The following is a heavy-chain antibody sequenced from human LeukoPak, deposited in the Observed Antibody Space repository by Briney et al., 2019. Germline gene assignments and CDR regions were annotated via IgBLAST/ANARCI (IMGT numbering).Heavy chain of an antibody. Sequence: PGGSLRLSCAASGFTFSDYSMIWVRQAPGKGLEWVSSISSGSGYIYYADSLKGRFTISRDNAKNSLYLQMNSLRAEDTAVYYCARGDLDTAMVRKYYFDYWGQGTLVTVSS. CDR2: ISSGSGYI. V-gene: IGHV3-21*01. D-gene: IGHD5-18*01. CDR3: ARGDLDTAMVRKYYFDY. CDR1: GFTFSDYS. J-gene: IGHJ4*02.